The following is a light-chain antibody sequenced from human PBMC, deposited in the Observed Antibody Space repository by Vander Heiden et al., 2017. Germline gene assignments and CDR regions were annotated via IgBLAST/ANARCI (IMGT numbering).Light chain of an antibody. J-gene: IGLJ3*02. CDR1: SGPVSTRYY. V-gene: IGLV8-61*01. Sequence: QTVLPQEPSFSVSPGGTVTLTCGLSSGPVSTRYYPSWYQQTPGQAPRTLIYSTNSRSSGVPDRFSGSILGNKAALTITGAQADDESDYYCVLYMGSGTWVFGGGTKLTVL. CDR3: VLYMGSGTWV. CDR2: STN.